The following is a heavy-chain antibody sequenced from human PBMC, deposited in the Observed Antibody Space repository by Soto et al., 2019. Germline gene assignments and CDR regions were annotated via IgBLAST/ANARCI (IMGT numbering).Heavy chain of an antibody. J-gene: IGHJ4*02. CDR3: ARGGLLPDY. V-gene: IGHV4-30-2*01. Sequence: PSETLSLTCAVSGGSTSSGGYSWSWLRQPPGKGLEWIGYISHSGSTYYNPSLKSRVTISVDTSKNQFSLRLSSVTAADTAVYYCARGGLLPDYWGQGTLVTVYS. CDR1: GGSTSSGGYS. CDR2: ISHSGST. D-gene: IGHD6-19*01.